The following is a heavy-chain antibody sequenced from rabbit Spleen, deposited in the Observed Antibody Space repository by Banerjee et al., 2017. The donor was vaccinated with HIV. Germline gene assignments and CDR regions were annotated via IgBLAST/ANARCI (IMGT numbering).Heavy chain of an antibody. CDR3: ARAPYWSGSYIYYGMDL. D-gene: IGHD5-1*01. J-gene: IGHJ6*01. CDR1: GFSFNSGYD. CDR2: AYAGSSGST. Sequence: QEQLVESGGGLVQPEGSLTLTCKASGFSFNSGYDMCWVRQAPGKGLEWVACAYAGSSGSTYYASWAKGRFTISKTSSTTVTLQMTSLTAADTATYFCARAPYWSGSYIYYGMDLWGPGTLVTVS. V-gene: IGHV1S45*01.